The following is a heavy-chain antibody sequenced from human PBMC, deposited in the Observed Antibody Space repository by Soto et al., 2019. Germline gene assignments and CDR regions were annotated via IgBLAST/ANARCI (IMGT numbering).Heavy chain of an antibody. Sequence: PGGSLRLSCSTSGFTFKDCDLSWFRQAPGKGLEWVSGISGSGGATYYTDSVEGRFTISKDFSKNTVSLQMTGLRVDDTAAYYCARTRTAFYRYYFDSWGQGALVTVSS. CDR2: ISGSGGAT. CDR3: ARTRTAFYRYYFDS. J-gene: IGHJ4*02. V-gene: IGHV3-23*01. CDR1: GFTFKDCD. D-gene: IGHD2-21*02.